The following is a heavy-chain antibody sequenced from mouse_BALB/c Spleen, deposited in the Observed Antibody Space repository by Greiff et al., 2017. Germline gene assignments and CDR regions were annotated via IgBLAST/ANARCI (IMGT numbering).Heavy chain of an antibody. D-gene: IGHD1-1*01. CDR3: ARESGSSLDY. V-gene: IGHV1-66*01. CDR1: GYSFTSYY. CDR2: IFPGSGNT. J-gene: IGHJ2*01. Sequence: QVQLQQSGPELVKPGASVKISCKASGYSFTSYYIHWVKQRPGQGLEWIGWIFPGSGNTKYNEKFKGKATLTADTSSSTAYMQLSSLTSEDSAVYFCARESGSSLDYWGQGTTLTVSS.